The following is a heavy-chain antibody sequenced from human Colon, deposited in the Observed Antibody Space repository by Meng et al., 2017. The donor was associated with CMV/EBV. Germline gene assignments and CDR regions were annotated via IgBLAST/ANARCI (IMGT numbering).Heavy chain of an antibody. Sequence: ASVMVSCKASGYPFTNYDINWVRQATGQGLEWMGWMNPNSGDTGFAQKFQGRITMTRDTSISTAYLELSSLKSEDTALYFCAVIVPATDYSYGTDVWGQGTTVTVSS. CDR1: GYPFTNYD. CDR3: AVIVPATDYSYGTDV. CDR2: MNPNSGDT. J-gene: IGHJ6*02. V-gene: IGHV1-8*01. D-gene: IGHD2-15*01.